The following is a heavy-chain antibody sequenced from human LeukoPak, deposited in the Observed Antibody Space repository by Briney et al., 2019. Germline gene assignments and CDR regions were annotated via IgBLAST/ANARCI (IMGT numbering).Heavy chain of an antibody. CDR1: GYTLTELS. CDR3: ATVTQYCSSTSCSDY. D-gene: IGHD2-2*01. CDR2: FDPEDGET. V-gene: IGHV1-24*01. Sequence: ASVKVSCKVSGYTLTELSMHWVRQAPGKGLEWMGGFDPEDGETIYAQKFQGRVTMTEDTSTDTAYMELSSLRSEDTAVYYCATVTQYCSSTSCSDYWGQGTLVTVSS. J-gene: IGHJ4*02.